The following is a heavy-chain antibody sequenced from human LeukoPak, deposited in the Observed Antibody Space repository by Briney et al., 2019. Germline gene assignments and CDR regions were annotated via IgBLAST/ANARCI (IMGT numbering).Heavy chain of an antibody. J-gene: IGHJ5*02. CDR2: IYSGGST. V-gene: IGHV3-66*01. CDR3: ARDLDGSPFDP. CDR1: EFSVGSNY. D-gene: IGHD5-24*01. Sequence: PGGSLRLSCAASEFSVGSNYMTWVRQAPGKGLEWVSLIYSGGSTYYADSVKGRFTISRDNSKNTLYLQMNSLRAEDTAVYYCARDLDGSPFDPWGQGTLVTVSS.